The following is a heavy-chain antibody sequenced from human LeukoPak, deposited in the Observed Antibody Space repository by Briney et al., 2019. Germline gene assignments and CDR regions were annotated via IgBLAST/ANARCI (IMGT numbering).Heavy chain of an antibody. D-gene: IGHD1/OR15-1a*01. J-gene: IGHJ6*03. Sequence: GASVKVSFKASGYTFTGYYMHWVRQAPGQGLEWMGWINPNSGGTNYAQKFQGRVTMTRDTSISTAYMELSRLRSDDTAVYYCAIGGITGTKFLDYYYYMDVWGKGTTVTVSS. CDR3: AIGGITGTKFLDYYYYMDV. CDR1: GYTFTGYY. V-gene: IGHV1-2*02. CDR2: INPNSGGT.